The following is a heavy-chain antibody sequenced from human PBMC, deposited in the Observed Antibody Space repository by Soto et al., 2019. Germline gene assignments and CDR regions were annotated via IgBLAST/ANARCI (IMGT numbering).Heavy chain of an antibody. CDR1: GFIFSGSD. CDR2: IRSKANNYAT. V-gene: IGHV3-73*01. J-gene: IGHJ5*02. Sequence: GQLVESGGDLVQPGGSLKVSCAASGFIFSGSDMHWVRQASGKGLEWVGRIRSKANNYATTYAASMNGRFTISRDDSKNTAYLQMNSLKTEDTAVYYCVRQDKTGFTRFDPWGQGTLVTVSS. D-gene: IGHD1-1*01. CDR3: VRQDKTGFTRFDP.